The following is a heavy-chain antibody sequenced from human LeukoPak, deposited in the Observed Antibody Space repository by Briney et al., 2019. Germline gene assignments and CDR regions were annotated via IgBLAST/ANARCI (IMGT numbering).Heavy chain of an antibody. J-gene: IGHJ3*01. CDR3: AMKAVPRPRLHDAFDF. Sequence: ASVKVSCKASGYTFTSYDISWVRQAPGQGLEWMGWISVYNGHTNYAQKLQGRVTMTTDTSTSTAYMELRSLRSDDTAVYYCAMKAVPRPRLHDAFDFWGQGTVVSVSS. V-gene: IGHV1-18*01. D-gene: IGHD5-24*01. CDR2: ISVYNGHT. CDR1: GYTFTSYD.